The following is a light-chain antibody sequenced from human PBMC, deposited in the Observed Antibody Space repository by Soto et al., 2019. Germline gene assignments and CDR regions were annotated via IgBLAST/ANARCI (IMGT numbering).Light chain of an antibody. CDR1: ISDVGSYDL. V-gene: IGLV2-23*01. Sequence: QSVLTQPASVSGSPGQSITISCTGTISDVGSYDLVSWYQQHPGKAPKLMIYEGSKRPSGVSSRFSGSKSGNTASLTISGLQAEDEADYYCCSYAGRSTSWVFGGGTKLTVL. J-gene: IGLJ3*02. CDR2: EGS. CDR3: CSYAGRSTSWV.